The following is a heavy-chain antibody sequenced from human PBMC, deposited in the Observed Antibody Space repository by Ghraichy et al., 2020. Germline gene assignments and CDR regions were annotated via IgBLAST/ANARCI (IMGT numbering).Heavy chain of an antibody. CDR3: AGQSPTGAKSGGTVGAVVVPDYFDR. CDR1: GGSIRNSRYY. CDR2: IYFGGNT. J-gene: IGHJ5*02. V-gene: IGHV4-39*01. D-gene: IGHD3-22*01. Sequence: SQTLSLTCTVSGGSIRNSRYYWGWIRQPPGKGLEWVGSIYFGGNTYSNPSLRSRVIISVDTSKNQFSLTLTSVPAADTALYYCAGQSPTGAKSGGTVGAVVVPDYFDRLGQGTQVTASS.